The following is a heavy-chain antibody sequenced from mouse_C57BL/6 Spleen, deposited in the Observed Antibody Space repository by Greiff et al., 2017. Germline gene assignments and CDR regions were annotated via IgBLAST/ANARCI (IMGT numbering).Heavy chain of an antibody. D-gene: IGHD1-1*01. J-gene: IGHJ2*01. V-gene: IGHV5-9-1*02. CDR3: TRDLYYYGSSYGYYFDY. Sequence: EVKVEESGEGLVKPGGSLKLSCAASGFTFSSYAMSWVRQTPEKRLEWVAYISSGGDYIYYADTVKGRFTISRDNARNTLYLQMSSLKSEDTAMYYCTRDLYYYGSSYGYYFDYWGQGTTLTVSS. CDR1: GFTFSSYA. CDR2: ISSGGDYI.